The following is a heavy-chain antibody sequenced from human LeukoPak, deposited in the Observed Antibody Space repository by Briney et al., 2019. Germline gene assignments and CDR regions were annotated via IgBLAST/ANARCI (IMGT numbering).Heavy chain of an antibody. CDR3: ARDMEMATRFDP. CDR2: IYYSGST. D-gene: IGHD5-24*01. J-gene: IGHJ5*02. Sequence: SETLSLTCTVSGGSISSYYWSWIRQPPGKGLEWIGYIYYSGSTNYNPSLKSRVTISVDTSKNQFSLKLSSVTAADTAVYYCARDMEMATRFDPWGQGTPVTVSS. V-gene: IGHV4-59*01. CDR1: GGSISSYY.